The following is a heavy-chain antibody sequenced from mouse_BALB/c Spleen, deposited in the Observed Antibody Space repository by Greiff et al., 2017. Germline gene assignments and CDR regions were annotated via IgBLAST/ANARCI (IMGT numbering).Heavy chain of an antibody. D-gene: IGHD2-10*02. CDR1: GFTFTDYY. Sequence: EVKLVESGGGLVQPGGSLRLSCATSGFTFTDYYMSWVRQPPGKALEWLGFIRNKANGYTTEYSASVKGRFTISRDNSQSILYLQMNTLRAEDSATYYCAREYGNYLYAMDYWGQGTSVTVSS. CDR3: AREYGNYLYAMDY. J-gene: IGHJ4*01. V-gene: IGHV7-3*02. CDR2: IRNKANGYTT.